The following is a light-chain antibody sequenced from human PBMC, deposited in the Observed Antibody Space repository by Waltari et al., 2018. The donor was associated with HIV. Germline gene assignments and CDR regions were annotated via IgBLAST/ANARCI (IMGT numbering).Light chain of an antibody. CDR2: GNS. Sequence: QSVLTQPPSVSGAPGQRVTISCTGSDSNIGAGDDVHWYQQPPGTEPKLLSYGNSKRTSGVPDRFCGARAGTSASLAITGLQAEDEADYYCQSYDVTLSGPLVFGGWTKLTVL. CDR1: DSNIGAGDD. CDR3: QSYDVTLSGPLV. J-gene: IGLJ2*01. V-gene: IGLV1-40*01.